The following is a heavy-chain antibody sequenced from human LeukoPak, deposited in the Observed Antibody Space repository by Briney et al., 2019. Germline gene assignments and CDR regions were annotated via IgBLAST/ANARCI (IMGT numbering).Heavy chain of an antibody. CDR2: IYYSGST. V-gene: IGHV4-59*01. CDR3: ARFLDYYDSSGHPAFDY. J-gene: IGHJ4*02. D-gene: IGHD3-22*01. Sequence: SETLSLTCTVSGGSISSYYWSWIRRPPGKGLEWIGYIYYSGSTNYNPSLKSRVTISVDTSKNQFSLKLSSVTAADTAVYYCARFLDYYDSSGHPAFDYWGQGTLVTVSS. CDR1: GGSISSYY.